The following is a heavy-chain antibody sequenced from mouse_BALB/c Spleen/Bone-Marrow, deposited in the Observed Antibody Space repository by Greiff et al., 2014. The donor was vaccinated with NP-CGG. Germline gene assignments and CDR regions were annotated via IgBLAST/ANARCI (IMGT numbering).Heavy chain of an antibody. D-gene: IGHD2-4*01. CDR3: ARDINYDIYWYFDV. Sequence: DVKLVESGGGLAQPGGSLRLSCATSGFTFTDYYMSWVRQPPGKALEWLGFSRNKANGYTTEYSASVKGRFTISRDNSQSILYLRMNTLRAEDSATYYCARDINYDIYWYFDVWGAGTTVTVSS. V-gene: IGHV7-3*02. CDR2: SRNKANGYTT. CDR1: GFTFTDYY. J-gene: IGHJ1*01.